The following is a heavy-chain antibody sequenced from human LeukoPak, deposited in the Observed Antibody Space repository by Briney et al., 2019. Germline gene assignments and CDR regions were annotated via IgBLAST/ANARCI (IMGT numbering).Heavy chain of an antibody. V-gene: IGHV4-39*01. CDR2: IYYSGST. D-gene: IGHD3-10*01. CDR1: GGSISSNNYY. CDR3: ATMVRGATPHPDY. Sequence: SETLSLTCTVSGGSISSNNYYWGWIRQPPGKGLEWIGSIYYSGSTYYNPSLKSRVTISVDTSKNQFPLKLSSVTAADTAVYYCATMVRGATPHPDYWGQGTLVTVSS. J-gene: IGHJ4*02.